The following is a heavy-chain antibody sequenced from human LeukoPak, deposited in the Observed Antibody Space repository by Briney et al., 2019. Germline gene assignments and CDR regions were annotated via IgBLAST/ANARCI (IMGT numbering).Heavy chain of an antibody. CDR2: IYYSGTT. J-gene: IGHJ4*02. CDR3: ARDRGEDYVWGSYRLFDY. V-gene: IGHV4-59*01. CDR1: GASISSYY. D-gene: IGHD3-16*02. Sequence: PSETLSLTCTVSGASISSYYWSWIRQPPGKGLEWIGYIYYSGTTKYNPSLKSRVTISIDTSKNQFSLKVNSVTAADTAVYYCARDRGEDYVWGSYRLFDYWGQGTLVTVSS.